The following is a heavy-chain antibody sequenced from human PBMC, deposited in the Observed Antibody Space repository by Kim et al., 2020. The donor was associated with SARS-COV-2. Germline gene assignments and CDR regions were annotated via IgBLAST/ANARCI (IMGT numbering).Heavy chain of an antibody. CDR1: GFTFDDYA. V-gene: IGHV3-9*01. D-gene: IGHD6-19*01. CDR2: ISWNSGSI. CDR3: AKDLTPGAVAGRTFDY. J-gene: IGHJ4*01. Sequence: GGSLRLSCAASGFTFDDYAMHWVRQAPGKGLEWVSGISWNSGSIGYADSVKGRFTISRDNAKNSLYLQMNSLRAEDTALYYCAKDLTPGAVAGRTFDYWG.